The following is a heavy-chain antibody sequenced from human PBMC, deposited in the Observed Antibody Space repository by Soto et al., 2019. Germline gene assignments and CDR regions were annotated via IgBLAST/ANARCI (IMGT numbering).Heavy chain of an antibody. Sequence: QVQLVQSGAEVKKPGTSVKVSCKASGGTFSSYAISWVRQAPGQGLEWMGGIIPIFGTADYAQKFQGRVTITADETTGTAYRERSSLGSEDTAVYYWASHSGSSPDGRYDYGMDVWGQGTTVTVSS. V-gene: IGHV1-69*12. D-gene: IGHD1-26*01. CDR1: GGTFSSYA. CDR3: ASHSGSSPDGRYDYGMDV. J-gene: IGHJ6*02. CDR2: IIPIFGTA.